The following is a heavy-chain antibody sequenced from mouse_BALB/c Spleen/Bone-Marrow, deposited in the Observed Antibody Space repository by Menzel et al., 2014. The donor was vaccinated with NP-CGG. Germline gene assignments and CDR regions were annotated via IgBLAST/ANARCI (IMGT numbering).Heavy chain of an antibody. Sequence: VQPQQSGAEPAKPWASVKMSCKASGYTFTSYWMHWVKQRPGQGLEWIGYFNPSTGYTEYNQKFKDKATLTADKSSSTAYMQLSSLTSEDSAVYYCARGATYDYGAMDYWGQGTSVTVSS. J-gene: IGHJ4*01. CDR2: FNPSTGYT. D-gene: IGHD2-4*01. CDR1: GYTFTSYW. CDR3: ARGATYDYGAMDY. V-gene: IGHV1-7*01.